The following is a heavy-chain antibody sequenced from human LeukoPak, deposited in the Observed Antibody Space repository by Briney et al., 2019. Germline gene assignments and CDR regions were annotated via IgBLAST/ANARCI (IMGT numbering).Heavy chain of an antibody. D-gene: IGHD6-19*01. Sequence: SETLSLTCTVSGGSMSSYYWSWIRQPPGKGLEWIGYIYYSGSTNYNPSLKSRVTISVDTSKNQFSLKLSSVTTADTAVYYCARPLYSSGWYALDYWGQGTLVTVSS. CDR2: IYYSGST. V-gene: IGHV4-59*01. CDR3: ARPLYSSGWYALDY. CDR1: GGSMSSYY. J-gene: IGHJ4*02.